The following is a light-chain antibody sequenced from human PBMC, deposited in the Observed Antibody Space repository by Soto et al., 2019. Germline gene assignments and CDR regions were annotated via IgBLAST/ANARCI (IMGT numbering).Light chain of an antibody. CDR2: GAS. CDR1: QSVSNN. V-gene: IGKV3-15*01. CDR3: QQYNNWPRT. J-gene: IGKJ1*01. Sequence: EIVLTQSPGTLSLSPGERATLCCRASQSVSNNYLAWYQQKPGQAPRLLIYGASNRATGIPARFSGSGSGTEFTLTISSLQSEDFAVYYCQQYNNWPRTFGQGTKVDIK.